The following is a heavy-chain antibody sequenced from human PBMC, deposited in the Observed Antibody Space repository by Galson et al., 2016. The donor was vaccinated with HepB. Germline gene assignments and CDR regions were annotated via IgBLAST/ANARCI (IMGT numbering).Heavy chain of an antibody. V-gene: IGHV3-33*06. J-gene: IGHJ6*03. CDR1: GFTFSSRG. Sequence: SLRLSCAASGFTFSSRGMHWVRQAPGKGLEWVAVIWPDGSDEKYGDSVQGRFRISRDNSKNTLYLQMNSRRAEDTAVYYCTKEGAYCSSSRCRYYMDVWGRGTTVTVSS. CDR3: TKEGAYCSSSRCRYYMDV. CDR2: IWPDGSDE. D-gene: IGHD2-2*01.